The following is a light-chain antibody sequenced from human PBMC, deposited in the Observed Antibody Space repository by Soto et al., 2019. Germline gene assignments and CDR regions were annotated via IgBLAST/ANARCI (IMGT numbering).Light chain of an antibody. CDR1: QSVSSN. Sequence: EMVMTQSPATLSVSPGERATLSCRASQSVSSNLAWYQQTPGQAPRLLIYCASTRATGIPARFSGSGPGTEFTLTISSLQSEDFAVYYCQQYNNWPPWPFGQGTKVEIK. CDR3: QQYNNWPPWP. V-gene: IGKV3-15*01. CDR2: CAS. J-gene: IGKJ1*01.